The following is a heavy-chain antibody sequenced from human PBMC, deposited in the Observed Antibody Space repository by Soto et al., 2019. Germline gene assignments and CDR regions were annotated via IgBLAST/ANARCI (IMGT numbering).Heavy chain of an antibody. D-gene: IGHD2-21*02. CDR1: GGSISSYY. CDR2: IYYSGST. J-gene: IGHJ4*02. CDR3: ARTTSYGGDSGYY. Sequence: QVQLQESGPGLVKPSETLSLTCTVSGGSISSYYWSWIRQPPGKGLEWIGYIYYSGSTNYNPSLKSRVTISVDTSQNQFSLKLSSVTAADTAVYYCARTTSYGGDSGYYWGQGTLVTVSS. V-gene: IGHV4-59*01.